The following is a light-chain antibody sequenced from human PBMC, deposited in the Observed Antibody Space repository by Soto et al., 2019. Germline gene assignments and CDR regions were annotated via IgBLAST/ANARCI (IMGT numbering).Light chain of an antibody. CDR2: DAS. J-gene: IGKJ1*01. CDR1: QSLTGR. V-gene: IGKV1-5*01. CDR3: QQYNSFGT. Sequence: DIQMTQSPSTLSASIGDTVTLTCRASQSLTGRLAWYQQKPGRPPKLLIYDASSLESGVPSRFSGSGSGTEFTLTISSLQPDDFATYYCQQYNSFGTFGQGTKVEIK.